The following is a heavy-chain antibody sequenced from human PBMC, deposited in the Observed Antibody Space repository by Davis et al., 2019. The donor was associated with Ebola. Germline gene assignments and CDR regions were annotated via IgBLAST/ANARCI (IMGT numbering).Heavy chain of an antibody. D-gene: IGHD3-22*01. CDR2: ISGSGGST. J-gene: IGHJ5*02. CDR1: GFTFSSYA. Sequence: GESLKISCAASGFTFSSYAMSWVRQAPGKGLEWVSAISGSGGSTYYADSVKGRFTISRDNAKNSLYLQMNSLRDEDTAVYYCARLEYYDSSGYYSTWGQGTLVTVSS. CDR3: ARLEYYDSSGYYST. V-gene: IGHV3-23*01.